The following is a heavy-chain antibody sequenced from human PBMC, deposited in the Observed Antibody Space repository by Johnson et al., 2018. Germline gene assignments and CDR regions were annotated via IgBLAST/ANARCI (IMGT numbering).Heavy chain of an antibody. CDR3: ARQWGYGMDV. V-gene: IGHV3-21*01. J-gene: IGHJ6*02. CDR2: ISRSSTYI. CDR1: GFTFSSYT. Sequence: VQLVEAGGGLVRPGGSLRLSCAASGFTFSSYTMNWVRQAPGKGLEWVSSISRSSTYIYYADSVKGRFTISRDNAKNSLYLQMNSRSAEDTAIYYCARQWGYGMDVWGQGTTVTVSS. D-gene: IGHD2-8*01.